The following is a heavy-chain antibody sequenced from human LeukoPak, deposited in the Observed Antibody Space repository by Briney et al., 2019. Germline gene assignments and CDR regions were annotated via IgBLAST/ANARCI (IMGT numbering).Heavy chain of an antibody. V-gene: IGHV1-18*01. D-gene: IGHD3-10*01. CDR1: RYTFTSYG. J-gene: IGHJ4*02. CDR3: ARDRAFDY. CDR2: ISAHNGST. Sequence: ASVQDSCKASRYTFTSYGISWVPPAPGQGLEWTGCISAHNGSTNYAQKLQGRVTITTDTSTSTAYMERRSLTSDDTAVYYCARDRAFDYWGQGTLVTVSS.